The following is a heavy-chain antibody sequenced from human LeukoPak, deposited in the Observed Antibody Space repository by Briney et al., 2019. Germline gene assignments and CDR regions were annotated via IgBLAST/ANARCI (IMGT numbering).Heavy chain of an antibody. CDR1: GFTFSSYA. V-gene: IGHV3-23*01. CDR2: ISGSGGST. CDR3: AKDKVFEYSSGWYPRYRSYFDY. D-gene: IGHD6-19*01. J-gene: IGHJ4*02. Sequence: PGGSLRLSCAASGFTFSSYAMSWVRQAPGKGLEWVSAISGSGGSTYYADSVKGRFTISRDNSKNTLYLQMNSLRAEDTAVYYCAKDKVFEYSSGWYPRYRSYFDYWGQGTLVTVSS.